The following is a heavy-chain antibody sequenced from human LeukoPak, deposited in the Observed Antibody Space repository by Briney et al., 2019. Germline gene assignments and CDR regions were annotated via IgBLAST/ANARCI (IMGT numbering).Heavy chain of an antibody. Sequence: GGSLRLSCAASGFTFSSYWMSWVRQAPGKGLEWVANIKQDESEKYYVDSVKGRFTISRDNANNSLYLQMNSLRAEDTAVYYCARDFSDQLITGERWLQFSGHAFDIWGQGTMVTVSS. CDR3: ARDFSDQLITGERWLQFSGHAFDI. D-gene: IGHD5-24*01. J-gene: IGHJ3*02. V-gene: IGHV3-7*01. CDR1: GFTFSSYW. CDR2: IKQDESEK.